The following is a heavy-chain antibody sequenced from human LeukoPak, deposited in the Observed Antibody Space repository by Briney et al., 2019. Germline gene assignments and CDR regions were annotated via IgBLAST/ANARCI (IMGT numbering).Heavy chain of an antibody. CDR1: GGSISSYY. J-gene: IGHJ4*02. Sequence: SETLSLTCTVSGGSISSYYWNWIRQPPGKELEWIGFIAYNGVTNSNPSLKSRVTISVDTSKNQFSLKLSSVTAADTAVYYCARLPVRGVDAFDHWGQGTLVTVSS. CDR2: IAYNGVT. D-gene: IGHD3-10*02. CDR3: ARLPVRGVDAFDH. V-gene: IGHV4-59*12.